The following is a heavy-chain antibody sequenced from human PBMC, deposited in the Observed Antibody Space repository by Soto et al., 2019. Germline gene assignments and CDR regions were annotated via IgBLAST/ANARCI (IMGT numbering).Heavy chain of an antibody. D-gene: IGHD6-13*01. Sequence: ASVKVSCKASGYTFTSYAMHWVRQAPGQRLEWMGWIDAGNGNTKYSQKFQGRVTITRDTSASTAYMELSSLRSEDTAVYYCARYSSSWSKYLQLWGRGTLVTVSS. CDR1: GYTFTSYA. CDR3: ARYSSSWSKYLQL. J-gene: IGHJ1*01. V-gene: IGHV1-3*01. CDR2: IDAGNGNT.